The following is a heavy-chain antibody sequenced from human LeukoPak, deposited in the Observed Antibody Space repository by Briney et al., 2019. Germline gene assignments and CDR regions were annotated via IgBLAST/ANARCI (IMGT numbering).Heavy chain of an antibody. CDR2: INHRGST. J-gene: IGHJ4*02. Sequence: PSETLSLTCAVYGGSFSDYYWTWIRQPPGRGLEWIGEINHRGSTNYNPSLKSRVTISVDTSKNQFSLKLSSVTAADTAVYYCARARGQSGNHFDYWGQGTLVTVSS. CDR1: GGSFSDYY. V-gene: IGHV4-34*01. D-gene: IGHD3-10*01. CDR3: ARARGQSGNHFDY.